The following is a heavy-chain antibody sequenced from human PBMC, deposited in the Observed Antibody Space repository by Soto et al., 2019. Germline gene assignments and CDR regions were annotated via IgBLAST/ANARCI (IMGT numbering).Heavy chain of an antibody. Sequence: SETLSLTCTVSGGPVSNSYWGWIRQPPGKGLEWVAYVYYSGSTNYNPSLGSRVTISVDKSKNQFSLKMTSVTGADTAVYYCARGRSHEWELLVQYFDYWGQGTLVTVSS. CDR1: GGPVSNSY. D-gene: IGHD1-26*01. CDR2: VYYSGST. V-gene: IGHV4-59*02. CDR3: ARGRSHEWELLVQYFDY. J-gene: IGHJ4*02.